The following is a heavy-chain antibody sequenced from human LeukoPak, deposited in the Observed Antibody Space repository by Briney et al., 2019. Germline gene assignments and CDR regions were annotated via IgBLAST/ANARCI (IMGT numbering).Heavy chain of an antibody. CDR3: ASDCSSTSCYRQFDY. Sequence: ASVKVSCKASRYTFTGYYMHWVRQAPGQGLERMGWINPNSGGTNYAQKFQGRVTMTRDTSISTAYMELSRLRSDDTAVYYCASDCSSTSCYRQFDYWGQGTLVTVSS. J-gene: IGHJ4*02. CDR1: RYTFTGYY. CDR2: INPNSGGT. V-gene: IGHV1-2*02. D-gene: IGHD2-2*02.